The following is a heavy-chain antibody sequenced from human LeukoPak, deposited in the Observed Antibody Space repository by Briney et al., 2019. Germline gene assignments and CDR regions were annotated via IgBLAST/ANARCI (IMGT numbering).Heavy chain of an antibody. CDR1: GFSLNTYS. D-gene: IGHD3-10*01. J-gene: IGHJ6*03. CDR3: AAGGDYYYHMDV. CDR2: ISSSGTTI. V-gene: IGHV3-48*04. Sequence: PGGSLRLSCAASGFSLNTYSMNWVRQAPGKGLEWVSYISSSGTTIYYADSVKGRFTISRDNAKNSVYLQMNSLRAEDTAVYHCAAGGDYYYHMDVWGKGTTVTVSS.